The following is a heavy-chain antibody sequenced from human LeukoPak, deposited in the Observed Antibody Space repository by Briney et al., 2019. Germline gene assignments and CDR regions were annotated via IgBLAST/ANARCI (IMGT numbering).Heavy chain of an antibody. CDR1: GFTFSDYY. D-gene: IGHD1-20*01. CDR3: ARGGYNWIIDY. J-gene: IGHJ4*02. CDR2: ISTSSSYT. V-gene: IGHV3-11*06. Sequence: PGGSLRLSCAVSGFTFSDYYMSWIRQAPGKGLEWVSYISTSSSYTKYAYSVKGRFTISRDNAKNSLYLQMNSLRAEDTAVYYCARGGYNWIIDYWGQGTLVTVSS.